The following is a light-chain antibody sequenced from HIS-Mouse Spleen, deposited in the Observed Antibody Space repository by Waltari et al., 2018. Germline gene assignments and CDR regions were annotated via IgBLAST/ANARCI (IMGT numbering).Light chain of an antibody. V-gene: IGLV3-19*01. CDR1: SLRRYY. Sequence: SSELTQDPAVSAALGQEGRINVQGDSLRRYYGRWYQQKPGQAPVLVIYGKNNRPSGIPDRFSGSSSGNTASLTITGAQAEDEADYYCNSRDSSGNHVVFGGGTKLTVL. CDR2: GKN. CDR3: NSRDSSGNHVV. J-gene: IGLJ2*01.